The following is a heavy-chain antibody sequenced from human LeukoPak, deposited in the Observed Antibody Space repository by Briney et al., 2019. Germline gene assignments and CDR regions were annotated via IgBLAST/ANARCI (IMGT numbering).Heavy chain of an antibody. Sequence: GRSLRLSCAASGFTFSSYGMHWVRQAPGKGLEWVAVIWYDGSNKYYADSVKGRFTISRDNSKNTLYLQMNSLRAEDTAVYYCARASGQDAFDIWGQGTMVTVSS. CDR1: GFTFSSYG. CDR3: ARASGQDAFDI. CDR2: IWYDGSNK. D-gene: IGHD3-3*01. J-gene: IGHJ3*02. V-gene: IGHV3-33*01.